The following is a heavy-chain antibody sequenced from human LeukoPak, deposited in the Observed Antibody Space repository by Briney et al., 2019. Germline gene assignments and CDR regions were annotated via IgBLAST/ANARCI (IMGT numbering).Heavy chain of an antibody. CDR2: IKQDGSEK. J-gene: IGHJ4*02. V-gene: IGHV3-7*01. CDR1: GFTFRNYW. CDR3: ASMWEGGY. Sequence: GEFLRLSCAASGFTFRNYWMSWVRQAPGKGLEWVATIKQDGSEKYYGDSVKGRFTISRDNAQSSLFLQMNSLRDEDAAVYFCASMWEGGYWGQGTLVTVSS. D-gene: IGHD1-26*01.